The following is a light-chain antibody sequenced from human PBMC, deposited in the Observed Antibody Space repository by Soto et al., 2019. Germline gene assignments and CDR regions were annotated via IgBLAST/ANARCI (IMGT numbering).Light chain of an antibody. Sequence: DIQMTQCPSSRSASEGDRVTITCRASQSISSYLNWYQQKPGKAPKLLIYAASSFQSGVPSRFSGSGSGTDFTLTISSLQPEDFATYYCQQSYSTPTFGQGTRLDIK. V-gene: IGKV1-39*01. CDR1: QSISSY. CDR2: AAS. J-gene: IGKJ5*01. CDR3: QQSYSTPT.